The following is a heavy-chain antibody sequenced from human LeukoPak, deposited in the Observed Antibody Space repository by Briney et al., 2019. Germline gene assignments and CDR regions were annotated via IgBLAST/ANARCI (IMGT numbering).Heavy chain of an antibody. D-gene: IGHD6-13*01. V-gene: IGHV3-64D*06. Sequence: PGGSLRLSCSASGFTFSSYAMHWVRQAPGKGLEYVSAISSNGGSTYYADSVKGRFTISRDNSKNTLYLQMSSLRAEDTAAYYCVKEVGLSHSSSSWGYFDYWGQGTLVTVSS. CDR1: GFTFSSYA. CDR2: ISSNGGST. J-gene: IGHJ4*02. CDR3: VKEVGLSHSSSSWGYFDY.